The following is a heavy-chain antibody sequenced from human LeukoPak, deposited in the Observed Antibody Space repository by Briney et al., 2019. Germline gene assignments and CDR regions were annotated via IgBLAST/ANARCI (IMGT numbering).Heavy chain of an antibody. V-gene: IGHV4-39*01. Sequence: PSETLSLTCTVSGGSISTSDYYWDWIRQPPGKGLEWIGSISYSGSTHYNPSLKSRVTISVDTSKNQFSLKLSSVTAADSAVYYCATQGRWTYAMGYWGQGTLVTVSS. J-gene: IGHJ4*02. CDR2: ISYSGST. CDR3: ATQGRWTYAMGY. D-gene: IGHD4-23*01. CDR1: GGSISTSDYY.